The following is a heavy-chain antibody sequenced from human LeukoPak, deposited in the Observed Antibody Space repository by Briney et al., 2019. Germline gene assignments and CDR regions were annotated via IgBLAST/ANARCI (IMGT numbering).Heavy chain of an antibody. CDR3: ARVPRWATAWYYFDY. CDR2: IIPVFGTA. Sequence: GSSVKVSCKASGGTFSSYAISWVRQAPGQGLEWMGGIIPVFGTANCAQKFQGRVTITTDESTSTVYMELSSLRSEDTAVYYCARVPRWATAWYYFDYWGQGTLVTVSS. V-gene: IGHV1-69*05. CDR1: GGTFSSYA. J-gene: IGHJ4*02. D-gene: IGHD5-24*01.